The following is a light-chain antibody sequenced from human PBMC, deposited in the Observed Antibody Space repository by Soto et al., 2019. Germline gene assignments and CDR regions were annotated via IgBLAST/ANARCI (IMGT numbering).Light chain of an antibody. V-gene: IGLV2-14*01. J-gene: IGLJ1*01. Sequence: QPVLTQPASVSGSPGQSITIPCTGTSSDVGADNYVSWYQQHPGKAPKLIIYDVSNRPSGVSDRFSGSKSGNTASLTISGLQAEDETDYYCSSYTTSSHVFGTGTKVTVL. CDR2: DVS. CDR3: SSYTTSSHV. CDR1: SSDVGADNY.